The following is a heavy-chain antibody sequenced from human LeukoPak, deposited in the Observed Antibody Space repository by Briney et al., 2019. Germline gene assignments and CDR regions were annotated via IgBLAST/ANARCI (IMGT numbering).Heavy chain of an antibody. CDR3: AASYYYDSSGYYSPGY. CDR1: GFTFSSYG. CDR2: ISYDGSNK. J-gene: IGHJ4*02. D-gene: IGHD3-22*01. Sequence: GGSLRLSCAASGFTFSSYGMHWVRQAPGKGLEWVALISYDGSNKYYADSVKGRFTISRDISKNTLYLQMNSLRAEDTAVYYCAASYYYDSSGYYSPGYWGQGTLVTVSS. V-gene: IGHV3-30*03.